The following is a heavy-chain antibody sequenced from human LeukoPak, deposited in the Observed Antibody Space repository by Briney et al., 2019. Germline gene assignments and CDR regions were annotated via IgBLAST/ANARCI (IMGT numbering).Heavy chain of an antibody. CDR3: AELGITMIGGV. V-gene: IGHV3-48*03. D-gene: IGHD3-10*02. CDR1: GFTFNNYE. J-gene: IGHJ6*04. Sequence: WGSLRLSCAASGFTFNNYEMNWVSQAPGKGLEWVSYISSSGSTIYYADSVKGRFTISRDNAKNSLYLQMNSLRAEDTAVYYCAELGITMIGGVWGKGTTVTISS. CDR2: ISSSGSTI.